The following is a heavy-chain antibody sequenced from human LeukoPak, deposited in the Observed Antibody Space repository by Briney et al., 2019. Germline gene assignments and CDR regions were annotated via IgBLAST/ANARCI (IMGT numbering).Heavy chain of an antibody. CDR2: INHSGST. V-gene: IGHV4-34*01. CDR3: ARSMYDFWSGTSLDV. Sequence: SETLSLTCAVYGGSFSGYYWSWIRQPPGKGLEWIGEINHSGSTNYNPSLKSRVTISVDTSKNQFSLKLSSVTAADTAVYYCARSMYDFWSGTSLDVWGKGTTVTVSS. D-gene: IGHD3-3*01. J-gene: IGHJ6*04. CDR1: GGSFSGYY.